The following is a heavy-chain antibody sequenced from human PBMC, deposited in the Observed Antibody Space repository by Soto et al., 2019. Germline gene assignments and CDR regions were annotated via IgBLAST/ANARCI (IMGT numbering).Heavy chain of an antibody. V-gene: IGHV3-23*01. CDR2: ISGSGGST. CDR1: GFTFSSYA. CDR3: AKDQSSDGYNWNYVGRPQDY. J-gene: IGHJ4*02. D-gene: IGHD1-7*01. Sequence: EVQLLESGGGLVQPGGSLRLSCAASGFTFSSYAMSWVRQAPGKGLEWVSAISGSGGSTYYADSVKGRFTISRDNSXXTXYXXMNSLRAEDTAVYYCAKDQSSDGYNWNYVGRPQDYWGQGTLVTVSS.